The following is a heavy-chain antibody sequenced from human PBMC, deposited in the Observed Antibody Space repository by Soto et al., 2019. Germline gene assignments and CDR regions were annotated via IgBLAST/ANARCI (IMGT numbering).Heavy chain of an antibody. CDR3: VRGEGQLWNLIDN. V-gene: IGHV1-69*01. CDR2: IIPKIGTA. Sequence: QVHLEQSGAEVKRPGSSVQVSCKTSGGPFSSYAISWVRQAPGQGLEWVGGIIPKIGTATYAQKFQDRVRITADLSTNSVYMDMTNLKSDDTAVFYCVRGEGQLWNLIDNWGQGTLVTVSS. CDR1: GGPFSSYA. J-gene: IGHJ4*01. D-gene: IGHD3-16*01.